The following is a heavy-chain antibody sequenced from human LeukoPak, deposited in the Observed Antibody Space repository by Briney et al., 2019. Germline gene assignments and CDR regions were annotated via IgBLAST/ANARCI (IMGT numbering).Heavy chain of an antibody. D-gene: IGHD1-26*01. V-gene: IGHV3-43*02. J-gene: IGHJ4*02. CDR1: GFTFDAYA. CDR2: ISWDGGIT. Sequence: GGSLRLSCAASGFTFDAYAMHWVRQAPGKGLEWVSLISWDGGITHSADSVKGRFTISRDNSKNSLYLQMNSLTTEDTAFYHCAKDGRLGAHSIDYWGQGTLVTVSS. CDR3: AKDGRLGAHSIDY.